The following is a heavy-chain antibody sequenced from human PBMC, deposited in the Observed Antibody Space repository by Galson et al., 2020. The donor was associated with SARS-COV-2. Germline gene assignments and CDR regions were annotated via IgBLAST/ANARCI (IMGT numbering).Heavy chain of an antibody. Sequence: ETLSLTCNVSGYSISSGYYWMWIRQSPEKGLEWIANIHRSGSAYYNPSLKSRATISVDTSKNQFSLRLTSMTAADAAVYYCARQVVAKTYYFDYWGLGILVTVSS. CDR1: GYSISSGYY. CDR2: IHRSGSA. CDR3: ARQVVAKTYYFDY. D-gene: IGHD2-15*01. J-gene: IGHJ4*02. V-gene: IGHV4-38-2*02.